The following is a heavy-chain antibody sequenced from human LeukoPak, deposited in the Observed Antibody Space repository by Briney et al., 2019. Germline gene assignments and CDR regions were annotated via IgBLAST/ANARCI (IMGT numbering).Heavy chain of an antibody. CDR2: IYYSGST. Sequence: TPSETLSLTCTVSGGSISSSSYYWGWIRQPPGKGLEWIGSIYYSGSTYYNPSLKSRVTISVDTSKNQFSLKLSSVTAADTAVYYCVRHSPQSPYFDYWGQGTLVTVSS. J-gene: IGHJ4*02. V-gene: IGHV4-39*01. CDR1: GGSISSSSYY. CDR3: VRHSPQSPYFDY.